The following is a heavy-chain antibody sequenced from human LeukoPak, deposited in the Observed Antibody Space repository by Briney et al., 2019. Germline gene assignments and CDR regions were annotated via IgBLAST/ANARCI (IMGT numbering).Heavy chain of an antibody. V-gene: IGHV1-2*02. D-gene: IGHD2-15*01. Sequence: ASVKVSCKASVYTFTGYYMHWVRQAPGQGLEWMGWINPNSGGTNYAQKFQGRVTMTRDTSISTAYMELSRLRSDDTAVYYCARAHRRYCSGGSCYIIWFNPWGQGTLVTVSS. CDR3: ARAHRRYCSGGSCYIIWFNP. CDR2: INPNSGGT. CDR1: VYTFTGYY. J-gene: IGHJ5*02.